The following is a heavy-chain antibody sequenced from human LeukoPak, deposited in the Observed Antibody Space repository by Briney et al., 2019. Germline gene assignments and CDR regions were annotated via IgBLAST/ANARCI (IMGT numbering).Heavy chain of an antibody. Sequence: ASVKVSCKASGYTFTGYYMHWVRQAPGQGLEWMGWINPNSGGTNYAQKFQGRVTMTRDTSISTAYMELSRLRSDDAAVYYCARGKLLRYNFDYWGQGTLVTVSS. CDR1: GYTFTGYY. D-gene: IGHD5-24*01. V-gene: IGHV1-2*02. CDR2: INPNSGGT. J-gene: IGHJ4*02. CDR3: ARGKLLRYNFDY.